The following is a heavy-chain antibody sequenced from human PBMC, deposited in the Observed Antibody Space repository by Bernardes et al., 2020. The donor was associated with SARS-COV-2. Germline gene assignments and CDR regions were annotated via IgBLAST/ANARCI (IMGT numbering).Heavy chain of an antibody. Sequence: ASLKVYCKVSGYTLTALSMHWVRQAPGKGLEWMGGFDPEDGETIYAQKFQGRVTMTEDTSTDTAYMELSSLRSEDTAVYYCATAHQFMMNDYWGQGTLVTVAS. V-gene: IGHV1-24*01. CDR3: ATAHQFMMNDY. J-gene: IGHJ4*02. CDR1: GYTLTALS. D-gene: IGHD3-16*01. CDR2: FDPEDGET.